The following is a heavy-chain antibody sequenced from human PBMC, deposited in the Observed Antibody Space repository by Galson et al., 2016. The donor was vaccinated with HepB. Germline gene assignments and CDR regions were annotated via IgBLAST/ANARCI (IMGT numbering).Heavy chain of an antibody. CDR3: ARERVGDKGYAFDY. Sequence: SVKVSCKASGYTFTSCYIHWVRQAPGQGLERMGTIYPSGGTTSHAQEFKGRLTMTRDTSTSTVYMELSSLRSEDTAVYYCARERVGDKGYAFDYWGQGTLVSVSS. V-gene: IGHV1-46*01. CDR1: GYTFTSCY. D-gene: IGHD1-26*01. J-gene: IGHJ4*02. CDR2: IYPSGGTT.